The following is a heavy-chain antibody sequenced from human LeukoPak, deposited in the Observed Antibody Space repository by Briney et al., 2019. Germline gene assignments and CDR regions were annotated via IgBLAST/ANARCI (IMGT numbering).Heavy chain of an antibody. CDR1: GGSFSGYY. D-gene: IGHD2-2*01. J-gene: IGHJ3*02. CDR2: INHSGST. Sequence: SETLSLTCAVYGGSFSGYYWSWIRQPPGKGLEWIGEINHSGSTNYSPSLKGRVTISVDTSKNQFSLKLSSVTAADTAVYYCARGFPRYCSSTSCYSFGAFDIWGQGTMVTVSS. CDR3: ARGFPRYCSSTSCYSFGAFDI. V-gene: IGHV4-34*01.